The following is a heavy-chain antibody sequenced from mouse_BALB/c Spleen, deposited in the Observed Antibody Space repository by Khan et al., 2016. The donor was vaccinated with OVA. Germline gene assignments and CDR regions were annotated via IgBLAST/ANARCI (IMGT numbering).Heavy chain of an antibody. CDR3: SRDRNYYGSSFYFDY. CDR1: GFTFSSYS. J-gene: IGHJ2*01. Sequence: EVELVESGGGLVKPGGSLKLSCAASGFTFSSYSMSWVRQTPEKRLEWVAPITSGGSYTYYPDSVKGRFTISRDNARNTVYMQMSRLKSEDTAMYYCSRDRNYYGSSFYFDYWGPGTTLTVSS. V-gene: IGHV5-6-4*01. D-gene: IGHD1-1*01. CDR2: ITSGGSYT.